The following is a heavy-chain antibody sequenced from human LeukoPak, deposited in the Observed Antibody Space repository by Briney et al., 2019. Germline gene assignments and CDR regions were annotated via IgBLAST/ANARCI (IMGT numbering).Heavy chain of an antibody. J-gene: IGHJ3*02. Sequence: PSETLSLTCAVYGGSFSGYYWSCIRQPPREGLGWIWEINHSGSTNYNPSLKSRVTISVDTSKNQFSLKLSSVTAADTAVYYCARDGPYYDSISGLPEIWGQGTMVTVSS. D-gene: IGHD3-22*01. V-gene: IGHV4-34*01. CDR3: ARDGPYYDSISGLPEI. CDR2: INHSGST. CDR1: GGSFSGYY.